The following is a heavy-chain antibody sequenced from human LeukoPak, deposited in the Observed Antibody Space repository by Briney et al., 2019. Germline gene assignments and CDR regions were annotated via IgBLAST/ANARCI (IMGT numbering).Heavy chain of an antibody. Sequence: PGGSLRLSCAASGFTFSSYWMHWVRHAPGKGLVWVSRINSDGSSTSYADSVKGRFTISRDNAKNTLYLQMNSLRAEDTAVYYCARDSMYYYDTSGSPFDYWGQGTLVTVSS. CDR3: ARDSMYYYDTSGSPFDY. D-gene: IGHD3-22*01. CDR2: INSDGSST. CDR1: GFTFSSYW. J-gene: IGHJ4*02. V-gene: IGHV3-74*01.